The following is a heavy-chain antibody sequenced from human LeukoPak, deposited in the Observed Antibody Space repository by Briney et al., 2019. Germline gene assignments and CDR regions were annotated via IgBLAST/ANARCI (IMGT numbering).Heavy chain of an antibody. V-gene: IGHV3-23*01. D-gene: IGHD6-19*01. J-gene: IGHJ4*02. Sequence: GGSLRLSCGASGLSFSSYAMSWVRQAPGKGLEWVSSISGSGGRAHYADSVKGRFTISRDNSNNTVYLQMNSLKVEDRARYYCAKGSGIAVAAVLRYFDHWGQGTLVTVSS. CDR3: AKGSGIAVAAVLRYFDH. CDR2: ISGSGGRA. CDR1: GLSFSSYA.